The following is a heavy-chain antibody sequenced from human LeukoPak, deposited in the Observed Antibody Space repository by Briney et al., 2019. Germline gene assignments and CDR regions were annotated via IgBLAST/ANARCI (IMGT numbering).Heavy chain of an antibody. CDR1: GGTFSSYA. Sequence: ASVKVSCKASGGTFSSYAISWVRQAPGQGLEWMGRIIPILGIANYAQKFQGRGTITADKSTSTAYMELSSLRSDDTAVYYWARAYCSSTSCYGAGYYYYYYGMDVWGQGTPVTVSS. J-gene: IGHJ6*02. CDR2: IIPILGIA. V-gene: IGHV1-69*04. CDR3: ARAYCSSTSCYGAGYYYYYYGMDV. D-gene: IGHD2-2*01.